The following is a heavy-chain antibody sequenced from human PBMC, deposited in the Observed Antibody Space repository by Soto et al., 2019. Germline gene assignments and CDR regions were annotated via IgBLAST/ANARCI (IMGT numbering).Heavy chain of an antibody. J-gene: IGHJ4*02. CDR1: GLTFSSYG. D-gene: IGHD6-6*01. V-gene: IGHV3-33*01. CDR3: ARDISRSSYYFDY. CDR2: MWPDGSNE. Sequence: PGGSLRLSCAASGLTFSSYGMHWVRQAPGKGLEWVAVMWPDGSNEYYTDSVKGRFSISRDNSKNTLFLQMNSLRADDTAVYYCARDISRSSYYFDYWRQGTLVTVSS.